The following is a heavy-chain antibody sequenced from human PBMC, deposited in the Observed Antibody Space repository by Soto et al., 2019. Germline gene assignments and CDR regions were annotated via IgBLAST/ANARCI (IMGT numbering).Heavy chain of an antibody. D-gene: IGHD3-3*01. Sequence: ASVKVSCKASGYTFTSYDINWVRQATGQGLEWMGWMNPNSGNTGYAQKFQGRVTMTRNTSISTAYMELSSLRSEDTAVYYCARMPVAFWSGPCEFDYWGQGTLVTVSS. CDR1: GYTFTSYD. CDR2: MNPNSGNT. J-gene: IGHJ4*02. CDR3: ARMPVAFWSGPCEFDY. V-gene: IGHV1-8*01.